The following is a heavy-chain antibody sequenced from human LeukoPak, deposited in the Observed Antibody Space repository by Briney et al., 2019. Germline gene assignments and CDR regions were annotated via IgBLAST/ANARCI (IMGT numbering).Heavy chain of an antibody. CDR3: AGNSSGWYGYFDL. D-gene: IGHD6-25*01. CDR2: INIYKGNT. Sequence: ASVKVSCKASDYTFTNYGVYWVRQAPGQGLEWMGWINIYKGNTNYAQKLQGRVTMTTDTSTSTAYMELRSLRSDDTAVYYCAGNSSGWYGYFDLWGRGTLVTVSS. CDR1: DYTFTNYG. J-gene: IGHJ2*01. V-gene: IGHV1-18*01.